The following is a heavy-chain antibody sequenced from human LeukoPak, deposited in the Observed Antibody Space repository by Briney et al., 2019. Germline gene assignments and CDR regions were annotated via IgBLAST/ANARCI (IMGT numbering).Heavy chain of an antibody. CDR3: ARRYSSGHFDY. J-gene: IGHJ4*02. V-gene: IGHV4-34*01. CDR2: INHSGST. CDR1: GGSFSGYY. Sequence: SETLSLTCAVYGGSFSGYYWSWIRQPPGKGLEWIGEINHSGSTNYNPSLKSRVTISVDTSKNQFSLKLSSVTAADTAVYYCARRYSSGHFDYWGQGTQVTVSS. D-gene: IGHD6-19*01.